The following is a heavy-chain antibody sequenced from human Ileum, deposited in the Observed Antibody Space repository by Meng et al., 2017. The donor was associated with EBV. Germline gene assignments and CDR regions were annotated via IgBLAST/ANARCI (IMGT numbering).Heavy chain of an antibody. V-gene: IGHV4-4*02. D-gene: IGHD3-22*01. Sequence: LWVPGPGAATAEATMCLTVGVSGGSISSGDWWSWVRQPPGKGVEWIGETSHSGSTKYSPSLKSRVTISLDKSKNQLSLKLNSVTAADTAVYYCASSDYYRSDYWGQGTLVTVSS. CDR1: GGSISSGDW. CDR2: TSHSGST. CDR3: ASSDYYRSDY. J-gene: IGHJ4*02.